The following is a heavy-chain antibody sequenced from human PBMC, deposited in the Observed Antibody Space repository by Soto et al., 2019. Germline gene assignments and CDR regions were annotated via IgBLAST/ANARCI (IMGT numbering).Heavy chain of an antibody. CDR3: AKDGSGSYSHFDY. CDR2: ISYDGSNK. J-gene: IGHJ4*02. V-gene: IGHV3-30*18. Sequence: PGGSLRLSCAASGFTFSSYGMHWVRQAPGKGLEWVAVISYDGSNKYYADSVKGRFTISRDNSKNTLYLQMNSLRAEDTAVFYCAKDGSGSYSHFDYWGQGTLVTVSS. D-gene: IGHD1-26*01. CDR1: GFTFSSYG.